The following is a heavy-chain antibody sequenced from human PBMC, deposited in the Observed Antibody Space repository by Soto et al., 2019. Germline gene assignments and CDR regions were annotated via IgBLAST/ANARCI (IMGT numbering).Heavy chain of an antibody. J-gene: IGHJ4*02. CDR2: ISYDGSNK. V-gene: IGHV3-30*03. CDR3: AAQERYSSGWQAAGY. D-gene: IGHD6-19*01. CDR1: GFTFSSYG. Sequence: VQLVESGGGLVQPGRSLRLSCAASGFTFSSYGMHWVRQAPGKGLEWVAVISYDGSNKYYADSVKGRFTISRDNSKNTLYLQMNSLRAEDTAVYYCAAQERYSSGWQAAGYWGQGTLVTVSS.